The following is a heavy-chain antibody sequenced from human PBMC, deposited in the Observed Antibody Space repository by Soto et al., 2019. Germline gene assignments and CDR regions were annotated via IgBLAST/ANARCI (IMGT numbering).Heavy chain of an antibody. CDR1: GGTFTKYA. Sequence: QVQLVQSGAEVKKPGSAVKVSCKASGGTFTKYAMNWVRQAPGQGPEWMGGIISIFDTPRYAQRFQGRVTITVDESTNTAYMDLSSLTFEDTAMYYCARSIGSGGVVGGFDYWGQGTLVTVSS. J-gene: IGHJ4*02. V-gene: IGHV1-69*01. D-gene: IGHD3-16*02. CDR2: IISIFDTP. CDR3: ARSIGSGGVVGGFDY.